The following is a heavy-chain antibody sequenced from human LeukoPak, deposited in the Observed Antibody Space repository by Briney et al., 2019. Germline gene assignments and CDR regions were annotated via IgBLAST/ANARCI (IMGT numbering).Heavy chain of an antibody. CDR3: AREGGSYYARLDY. J-gene: IGHJ4*02. V-gene: IGHV1-46*01. D-gene: IGHD1-26*01. Sequence: ASVKVSCKASGGTFSSYAISWVRQAPGQGLEWMGIINPSGGSTSYAQKFQGRVTMTRDMSTSTVYMELSSLRSEDTAVYYCAREGGSYYARLDYWGQGTLVTVSS. CDR2: INPSGGST. CDR1: GGTFSSYA.